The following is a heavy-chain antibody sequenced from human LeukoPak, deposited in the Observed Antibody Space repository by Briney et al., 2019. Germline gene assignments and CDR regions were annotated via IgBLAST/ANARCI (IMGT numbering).Heavy chain of an antibody. V-gene: IGHV1-2*02. J-gene: IGHJ5*02. CDR2: INPNSGGT. CDR1: GYTLTGYF. D-gene: IGHD3-10*01. Sequence: ASVKVSCKASGYTLTGYFMHWVRQAPGQGLEWMGWINPNSGGTNYAQKFQGRVTMTGDTSISTAYMDLSSLRSGDTAVYYCARGLKVRGVRWFDPWGQGTLVTVSS. CDR3: ARGLKVRGVRWFDP.